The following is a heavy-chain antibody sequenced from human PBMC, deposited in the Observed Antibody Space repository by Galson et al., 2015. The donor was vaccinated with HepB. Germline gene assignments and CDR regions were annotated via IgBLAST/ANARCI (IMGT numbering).Heavy chain of an antibody. CDR2: INPNSGGT. J-gene: IGHJ3*02. V-gene: IGHV1-2*02. CDR3: ARALKDYSKSLGAFDI. CDR1: GYTFTGYY. D-gene: IGHD4-11*01. Sequence: SVKVSCKASGYTFTGYYMHWVRQAPGQGLEWMGWINPNSGGTNYAQKFQGRVTMTRDTSISTAYMELSRLRSDDTAVYYCARALKDYSKSLGAFDIWGQGTMVTVSS.